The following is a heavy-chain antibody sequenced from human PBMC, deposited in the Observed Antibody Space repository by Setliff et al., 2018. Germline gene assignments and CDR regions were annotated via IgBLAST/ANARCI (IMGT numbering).Heavy chain of an antibody. J-gene: IGHJ4*02. D-gene: IGHD4-4*01. V-gene: IGHV3-7*03. Sequence: GGSLRLSCTASGFTFSNCWVSWVRQAPGKGLEWVASINPGGSEKYYVDSVKGRFTISRDDSKNMLYLQMNSLRAEDTAVYYCARTPYGSNWPYYSDYWGQGTLVTVSS. CDR1: GFTFSNCW. CDR2: INPGGSEK. CDR3: ARTPYGSNWPYYSDY.